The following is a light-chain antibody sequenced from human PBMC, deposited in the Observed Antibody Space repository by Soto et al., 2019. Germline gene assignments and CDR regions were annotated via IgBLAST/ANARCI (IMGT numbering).Light chain of an antibody. CDR3: CSQAGTYIYV. J-gene: IGLJ1*01. Sequence: QSVLTQPRSVSGSPGQSVTISCTGTSSDVGGNNYVSWYQQHPGKAPKLMIYDVSKRPSGVPDRFSGFKSGNTSSLTISGLQAEDEADYSCCSQAGTYIYVFGTGTKLTVL. CDR1: SSDVGGNNY. V-gene: IGLV2-11*01. CDR2: DVS.